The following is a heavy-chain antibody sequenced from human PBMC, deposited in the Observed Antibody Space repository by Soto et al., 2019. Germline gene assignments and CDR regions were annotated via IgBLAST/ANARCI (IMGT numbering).Heavy chain of an antibody. J-gene: IGHJ4*02. Sequence: PGGSLRLSCAASGFTFSSYAMAWVRQAPGKGLEWVGRIRNRGQSHIADYAASVKGRFTMSRDDSENSLHLQMNSLKTEDTAVYYCTRDTYTALDYWGQGTLVTAPQ. V-gene: IGHV3-72*01. CDR2: IRNRGQSHIA. D-gene: IGHD2-2*02. CDR3: TRDTYTALDY. CDR1: GFTFSSYA.